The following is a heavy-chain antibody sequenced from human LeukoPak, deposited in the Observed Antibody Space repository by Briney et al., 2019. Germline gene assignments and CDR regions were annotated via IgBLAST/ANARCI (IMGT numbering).Heavy chain of an antibody. CDR1: GGSFSGYY. J-gene: IGHJ4*02. V-gene: IGHV4-34*01. D-gene: IGHD6-19*01. Sequence: PSETLSLTCAVYGGSFSGYYWSWIRQPPGKGLEWIGEINHSVSTNYNPSLKSRVTISVDTSKNQFSLKLSSVTAADTAVYYCARGLGSGWYVTEFYYFDYWGQGTLVTVSS. CDR3: ARGLGSGWYVTEFYYFDY. CDR2: INHSVST.